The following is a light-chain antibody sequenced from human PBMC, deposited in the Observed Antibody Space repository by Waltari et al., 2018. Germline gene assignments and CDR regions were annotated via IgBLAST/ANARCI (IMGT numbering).Light chain of an antibody. V-gene: IGLV1-44*01. CDR1: SSNIGDNT. J-gene: IGLJ1*01. CDR3: AAWDDSLNGPV. CDR2: CTR. Sequence: QSVLTQPPSASGTPGQRIIISCSGSSSNIGDNTVTWYQQVPGTAPKHLTYCTRERASGVSTRLSGSKSGTSAFLAISALQPEDEADYYCAAWDDSLNGPVFGTGTKVTVL.